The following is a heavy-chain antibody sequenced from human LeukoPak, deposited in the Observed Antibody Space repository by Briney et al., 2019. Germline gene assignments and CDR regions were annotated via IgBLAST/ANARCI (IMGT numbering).Heavy chain of an antibody. Sequence: ASVKVSCKASGYTFTSYYIHWVRQAPGQGLEWMGIIYPGGGSTSYAQKFQGRVTMTRDMSTSTVYMELSSLRSEDTAVYYCARGHIAVAKRVFDYWGQGTLVTVSS. V-gene: IGHV1-46*01. J-gene: IGHJ4*02. CDR3: ARGHIAVAKRVFDY. CDR1: GYTFTSYY. D-gene: IGHD6-19*01. CDR2: IYPGGGST.